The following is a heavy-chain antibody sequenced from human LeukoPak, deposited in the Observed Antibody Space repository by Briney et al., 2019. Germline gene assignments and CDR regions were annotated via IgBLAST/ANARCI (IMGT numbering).Heavy chain of an antibody. Sequence: ASVKVSCKASGGTFSSYAISWVRQAPGQGLEWMGAIIPALRTPNYAQRFRDRITISADESATTAYLEMRSLTSDDSALYYCALLQWLPNGFDVWGRGTVVTVAP. V-gene: IGHV1-69*13. CDR1: GGTFSSYA. D-gene: IGHD6-19*01. J-gene: IGHJ3*01. CDR3: ALLQWLPNGFDV. CDR2: IIPALRTP.